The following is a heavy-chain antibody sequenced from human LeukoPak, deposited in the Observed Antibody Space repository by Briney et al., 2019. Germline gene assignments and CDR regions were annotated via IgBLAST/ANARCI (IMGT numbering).Heavy chain of an antibody. D-gene: IGHD3-9*01. Sequence: SSETLSLTCTVSGGSISSGDYYWSWIRQPPGKGLEWIGYIYYSGSTYYNPSLKSRVTISVYTSKNQFSLKLSSVTAADTAVYYCARAPSYYDILTGHYFDYWGQGTLVTVSS. CDR3: ARAPSYYDILTGHYFDY. J-gene: IGHJ4*02. CDR1: GGSISSGDYY. V-gene: IGHV4-30-4*01. CDR2: IYYSGST.